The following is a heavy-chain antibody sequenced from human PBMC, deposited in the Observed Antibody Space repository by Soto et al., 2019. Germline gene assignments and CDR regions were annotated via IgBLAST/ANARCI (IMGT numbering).Heavy chain of an antibody. V-gene: IGHV4-34*01. J-gene: IGHJ1*01. Sequence: SETLSLTCAVYGASFSGYQWTWIRQTPGKGLEWIGEINDSGNINYNPSLKSRVTISLDTPKKQFSLKSSSVTAADTAVYYCARGSSRSTRVVVAATHRPQYFQHWGRGTLVTVSS. D-gene: IGHD2-15*01. CDR2: INDSGNI. CDR3: ARGSSRSTRVVVAATHRPQYFQH. CDR1: GASFSGYQ.